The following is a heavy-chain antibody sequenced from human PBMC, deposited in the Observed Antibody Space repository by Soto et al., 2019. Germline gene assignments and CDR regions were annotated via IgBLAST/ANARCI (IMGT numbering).Heavy chain of an antibody. J-gene: IGHJ4*02. Sequence: HPGGSLRLSCAASGFTFSSYGMHWVRQAPGKGLEWVAVISYDGSNKYYADSVKGRFTISRDNSKNTLYLQMNSLRAEDTAVYYCPKDLTDPMIFGVVIFSVDYWGQGTLVTVS. CDR3: PKDLTDPMIFGVVIFSVDY. D-gene: IGHD3-3*01. CDR2: ISYDGSNK. CDR1: GFTFSSYG. V-gene: IGHV3-30*18.